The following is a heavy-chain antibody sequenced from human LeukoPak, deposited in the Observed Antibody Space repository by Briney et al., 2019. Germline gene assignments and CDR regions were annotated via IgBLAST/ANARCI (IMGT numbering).Heavy chain of an antibody. CDR2: INPNRGDT. CDR3: ARDLPSGNHQRFYFDY. Sequence: ASVTVSRKVSGYSFTGYYIHWVRQAPGQGFEWMGWINPNRGDTNYAQKFQGRVTLTKDTSISTAFMELYSLKSDDTAVYYCARDLPSGNHQRFYFDYWGRGTLITVSS. J-gene: IGHJ4*02. CDR1: GYSFTGYY. V-gene: IGHV1-2*02. D-gene: IGHD1-14*01.